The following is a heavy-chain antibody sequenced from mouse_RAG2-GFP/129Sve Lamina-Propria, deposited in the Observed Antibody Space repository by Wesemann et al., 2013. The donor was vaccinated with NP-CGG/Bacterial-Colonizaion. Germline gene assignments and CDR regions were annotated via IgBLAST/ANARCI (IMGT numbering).Heavy chain of an antibody. V-gene: IGHV1-12*01. CDR2: GNGAT. D-gene: IGHD1-1*01. J-gene: IGHJ1*03. Sequence: GNGATSYNQKFKGKATLTVDKSSSTAYMQLSSLTSEDTAVYYCTTRVNFDVWGTGTTVTVSS. CDR3: TTRVNFDV.